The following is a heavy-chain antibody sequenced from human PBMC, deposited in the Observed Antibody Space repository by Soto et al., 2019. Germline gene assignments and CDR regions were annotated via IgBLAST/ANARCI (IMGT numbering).Heavy chain of an antibody. CDR1: GFTFSSYA. J-gene: IGHJ4*02. V-gene: IGHV3-23*01. CDR2: ISGDGATT. CDR3: ARDLTSSGRSTYLGY. D-gene: IGHD6-19*01. Sequence: EVQLLESGGVLVQPGGSLRLSCAASGFTFSSYALSWVRKAPGKGLEWVSGISGDGATTYYTDSVKGRFTISRDSSTNTLYLQLNSLRAEDSAVYYCARDLTSSGRSTYLGYWGQGTLVTVSS.